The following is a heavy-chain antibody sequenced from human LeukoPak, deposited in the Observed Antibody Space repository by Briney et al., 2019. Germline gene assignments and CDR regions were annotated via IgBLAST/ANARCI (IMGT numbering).Heavy chain of an antibody. CDR3: ARDHLYGDYGVYFDY. CDR1: GFTVSSNS. CDR2: IYSDNT. J-gene: IGHJ4*02. D-gene: IGHD4-17*01. V-gene: IGHV3-53*01. Sequence: QSGGSLRLSCTVSGFTVSSNSMSWVRQAPGKGLEWVSFIYSDNTHYSDSVKGRFTISRDNSKNTLYLQMNSLRAEDTAVYYCARDHLYGDYGVYFDYWGQGTLVTVSS.